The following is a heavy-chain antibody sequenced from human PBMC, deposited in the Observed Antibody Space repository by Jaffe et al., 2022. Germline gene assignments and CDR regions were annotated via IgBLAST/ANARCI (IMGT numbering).Heavy chain of an antibody. CDR2: VSSSSDYI. D-gene: IGHD5-12*01. J-gene: IGHJ4*02. CDR1: GFTFSTYS. CDR3: ARDRGYEGYDNFDF. Sequence: VQLVESGGGLVKPGGSLRLSCAASGFTFSTYSMNWVRQAPGKGLEWVSSVSSSSDYIHYTDSVKGRFTISRDNAKNSLFLQMNSLRVEDTAVYYCARDRGYEGYDNFDFWGQGTLVTVSS. V-gene: IGHV3-21*01.